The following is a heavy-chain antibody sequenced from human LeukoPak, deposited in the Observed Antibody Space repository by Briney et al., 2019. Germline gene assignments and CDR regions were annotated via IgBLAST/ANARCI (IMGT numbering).Heavy chain of an antibody. CDR3: AKDLARVGAPKYFDY. D-gene: IGHD1-26*01. V-gene: IGHV3-21*01. CDR2: ISSSSSYI. J-gene: IGHJ4*02. CDR1: GFTFSSYS. Sequence: GGSLRLSCAASGFTFSSYSMNWVRQAPGKGLEWVSSISSSSSYIYYADSVKGRFTISRDNAKNSLYLQMNSLRAEDTAVYYCAKDLARVGAPKYFDYWGQGTLVTVSS.